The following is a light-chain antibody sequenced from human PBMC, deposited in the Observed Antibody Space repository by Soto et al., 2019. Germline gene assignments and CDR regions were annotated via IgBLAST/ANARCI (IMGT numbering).Light chain of an antibody. CDR1: QSITYW. CDR2: EAS. CDR3: HQYNFSPKT. V-gene: IGKV1-5*03. J-gene: IGKJ1*01. Sequence: DIEMTQSPSTLSASVGDRVTITCRASQSITYWLAWYQQRPGKAPSLLIYEASRLATGVPSRFRGSGSGTDFTLTINSLQPDDFATYYCHQYNFSPKTFGQGTRVEVK.